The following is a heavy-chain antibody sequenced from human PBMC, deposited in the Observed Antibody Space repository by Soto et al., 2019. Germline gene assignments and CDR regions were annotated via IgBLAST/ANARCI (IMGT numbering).Heavy chain of an antibody. CDR2: VSSSSSTI. CDR1: GFTFSSYS. V-gene: IGHV3-48*02. Sequence: EVQLVESGGGLVQPGGSLRLSCAASGFTFSSYSMNWVRQAPGKGLEWVSYVSSSSSTIYYADSVKGRFTISRDNAKKSLYLKMHSLRDEDTAVYYCARDGGEQWLVSFPWCDPWGQGTLVTVSS. CDR3: ARDGGEQWLVSFPWCDP. J-gene: IGHJ5*02. D-gene: IGHD6-19*01.